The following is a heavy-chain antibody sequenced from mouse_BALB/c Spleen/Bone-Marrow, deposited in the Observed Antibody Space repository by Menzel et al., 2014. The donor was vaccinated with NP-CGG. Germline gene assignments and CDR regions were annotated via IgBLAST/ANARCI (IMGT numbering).Heavy chain of an antibody. CDR2: IWGDGST. J-gene: IGHJ4*01. CDR1: GFSLTGYG. D-gene: IGHD2-4*01. CDR3: ARGEDYDDYCAMDY. Sequence: VKLMESGPGLVAPSQSLSITCTVSGFSLTGYGVNWVRQPPGKGLEWLGMIWGDGSTDYNSALKSRLSISKDNSKSQVFLKMNRLQTDDTARYYCARGEDYDDYCAMDYWGQGTSVTVSS. V-gene: IGHV2-6-7*01.